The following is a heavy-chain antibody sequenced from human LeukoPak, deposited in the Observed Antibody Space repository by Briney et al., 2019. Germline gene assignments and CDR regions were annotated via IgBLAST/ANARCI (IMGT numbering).Heavy chain of an antibody. D-gene: IGHD3-22*01. Sequence: PGGSLRLSCAASGFTFSSYAMHWVRQAPGKGLEWVAVISHDGSNKYYADSVKGRFTISRDNSKNTLYLQMNSLRAEDTAVYYCARDLYDSSGYYGYYYYYGMDVWGQGTTVTVSS. J-gene: IGHJ6*02. CDR2: ISHDGSNK. CDR3: ARDLYDSSGYYGYYYYYGMDV. V-gene: IGHV3-30-3*01. CDR1: GFTFSSYA.